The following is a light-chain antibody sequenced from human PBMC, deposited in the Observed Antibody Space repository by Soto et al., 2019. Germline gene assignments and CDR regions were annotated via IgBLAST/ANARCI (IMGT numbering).Light chain of an antibody. CDR1: QSVSSN. J-gene: IGKJ1*01. Sequence: EIVMTQSPATLSVSPGERVTLSCRASQSVSSNLAWYQQKPGQAPRLLIYGASTRATGIPARFSGIGSGTEFTLTISSLQSEDFAVYYCQQYNNWPPWTFGQGTKVEIK. V-gene: IGKV3-15*01. CDR3: QQYNNWPPWT. CDR2: GAS.